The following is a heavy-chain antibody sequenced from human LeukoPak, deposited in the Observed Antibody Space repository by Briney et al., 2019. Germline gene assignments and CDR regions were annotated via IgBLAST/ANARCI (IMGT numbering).Heavy chain of an antibody. CDR2: INHSGST. Sequence: PSETLSLTCAVYGGSFSGYYWSWIRQPPGKGLEWIGEINHSGSTNYNPSLKSRVTISVDPSKNQFSLKLSSVTAADTAVYYCARRGRRGPRGYFDLWGRGTLVTVSS. CDR1: GGSFSGYY. V-gene: IGHV4-34*01. D-gene: IGHD3-10*01. CDR3: ARRGRRGPRGYFDL. J-gene: IGHJ2*01.